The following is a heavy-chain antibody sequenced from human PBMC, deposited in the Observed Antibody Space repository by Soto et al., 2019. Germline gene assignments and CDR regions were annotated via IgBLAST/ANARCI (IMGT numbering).Heavy chain of an antibody. V-gene: IGHV1-18*01. CDR3: ARDQYYYDSSGYSLGYYYGMDV. J-gene: IGHJ6*02. Sequence: ASVKVSCKASGYTFTSYGISWVRQAPGQGLEWMGWISAYNGNTNYAQKLQGRVTMTTDTSTSTAYMELRSLRSDDTAVYYCARDQYYYDSSGYSLGYYYGMDVWGQGPTVTVSS. CDR2: ISAYNGNT. D-gene: IGHD3-22*01. CDR1: GYTFTSYG.